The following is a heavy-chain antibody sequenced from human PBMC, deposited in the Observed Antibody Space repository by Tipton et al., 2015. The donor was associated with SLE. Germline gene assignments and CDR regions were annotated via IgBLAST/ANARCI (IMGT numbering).Heavy chain of an antibody. J-gene: IGHJ4*02. D-gene: IGHD2-21*01. CDR2: IYYSGST. V-gene: IGHV4-39*07. CDR3: ARFYCGGDCYPLDY. CDR1: GGSISSNSDH. Sequence: TLSLTCTVSGGSISSNSDHWGWIRQPPGKGLEWIGSIYYSGSTFYNPSLKSRVTMSVDTSKNQFSLKLSSVTAADTAMYYCARFYCGGDCYPLDYWGQGTLVTVSS.